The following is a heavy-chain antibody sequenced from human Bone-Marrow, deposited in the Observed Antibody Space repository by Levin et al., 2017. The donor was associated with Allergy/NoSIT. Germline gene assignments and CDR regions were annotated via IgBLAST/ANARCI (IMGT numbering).Heavy chain of an antibody. Sequence: SETLSLTCTISGGSITSSFWSWVRQAPGKSLEWVGYITYSGTTHYNPSLKSRVTMSIDTSKNQFSPKLSSVTAADTAIYYCASVPGPAHNWFDPWGQGILVTVSS. CDR3: ASVPGPAHNWFDP. D-gene: IGHD2-2*01. V-gene: IGHV4-59*08. J-gene: IGHJ5*02. CDR1: GGSITSSF. CDR2: ITYSGTT.